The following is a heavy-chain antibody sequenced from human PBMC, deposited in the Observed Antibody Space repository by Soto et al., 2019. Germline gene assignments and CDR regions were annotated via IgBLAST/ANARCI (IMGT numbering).Heavy chain of an antibody. CDR2: ISGSGGST. CDR1: GFTFSSHA. Sequence: GGSLRLSCTASGFTFSSHAMTWVRQAPGKGLEWVSAISGSGGSTYYADSVKGRFTISRDNSKNTLYLQMNSLRAEDTAVYYCATPSIYDSSGYPHFDYWGQGTLVTVSS. D-gene: IGHD3-22*01. CDR3: ATPSIYDSSGYPHFDY. V-gene: IGHV3-23*01. J-gene: IGHJ4*02.